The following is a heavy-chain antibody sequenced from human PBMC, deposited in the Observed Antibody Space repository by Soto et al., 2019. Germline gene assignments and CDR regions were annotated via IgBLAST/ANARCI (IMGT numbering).Heavy chain of an antibody. V-gene: IGHV4-34*01. D-gene: IGHD6-13*01. CDR2: VNHRGTT. CDR3: AREEVAQWFSKGYYGMDV. J-gene: IGHJ6*02. Sequence: PSETLSLTCAVSDGSFSGYYWTWIRQPPGKGLEWIGDVNHRGTTNYNPSLKSRVTISVDTSRNQFSSLKLSSVTAADTAVYYCAREEVAQWFSKGYYGMDVWGPGTTVTVSS. CDR1: DGSFSGYY.